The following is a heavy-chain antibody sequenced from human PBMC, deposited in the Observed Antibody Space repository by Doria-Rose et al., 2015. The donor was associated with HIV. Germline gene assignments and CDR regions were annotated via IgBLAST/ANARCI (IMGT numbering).Heavy chain of an antibody. Sequence: QVQLVQSGPVLVKPTETLTLTCTVSGVSLSSPGMGVSWIRQPPGKALEWLANIFSDGERSYKTSLKSRLTISRSTSKSQVVLTMTDMDPVDTATYYCARIKSSRWYHKYYFDFWGQGTLVIVSA. V-gene: IGHV2-26*01. CDR3: ARIKSSRWYHKYYFDF. CDR1: GVSLSSPGMG. D-gene: IGHD6-13*01. CDR2: IFSDGER. J-gene: IGHJ4*02.